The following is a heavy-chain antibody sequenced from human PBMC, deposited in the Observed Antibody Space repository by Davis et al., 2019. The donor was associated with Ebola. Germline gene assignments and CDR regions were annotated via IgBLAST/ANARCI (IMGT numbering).Heavy chain of an antibody. Sequence: PSETLSLTCAVYGGSFSDYYWTWVRQPPGKGLEWIGEINHVGNTNYNPSLKSRVTMFLDPTKNQFFLNLTSVTAADTAVYYCAGDVGRGIVYLQRGLDVWGQGTTVAVSS. J-gene: IGHJ6*02. CDR2: INHVGNT. CDR3: AGDVGRGIVYLQRGLDV. CDR1: GGSFSDYY. V-gene: IGHV4-34*01. D-gene: IGHD2-15*01.